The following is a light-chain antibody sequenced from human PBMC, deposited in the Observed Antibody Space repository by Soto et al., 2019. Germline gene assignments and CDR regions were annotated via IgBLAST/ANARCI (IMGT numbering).Light chain of an antibody. J-gene: IGKJ1*01. Sequence: EIALTQSPGTLSLSPGERATLSCRASQSVSSSYLAWYQQKPGQAPRLLIYGASSRATGIPDRFSGSGSGTDFTLPISRLEPEDFAVYYCQQYGSSPRTFGQGTKVDIK. V-gene: IGKV3-20*01. CDR2: GAS. CDR3: QQYGSSPRT. CDR1: QSVSSSY.